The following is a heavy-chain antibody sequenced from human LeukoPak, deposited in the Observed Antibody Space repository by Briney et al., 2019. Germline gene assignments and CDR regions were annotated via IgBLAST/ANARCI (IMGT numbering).Heavy chain of an antibody. J-gene: IGHJ5*02. CDR1: GGSISTYF. CDR2: IYYSGST. D-gene: IGHD6-13*01. V-gene: IGHV4-59*01. Sequence: SETLSLTCTVSGGSISTYFWSWIRQPPGKGLEWIGYIYYSGSTNYNPSLKSRVTISLDTSKNQFSLKLSSVTAADTAMYYCARAYSSSWYFNWFDPWGQGTLVTVSS. CDR3: ARAYSSSWYFNWFDP.